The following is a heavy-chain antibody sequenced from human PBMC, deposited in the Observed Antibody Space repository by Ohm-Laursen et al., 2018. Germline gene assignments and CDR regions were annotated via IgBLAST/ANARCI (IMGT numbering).Heavy chain of an antibody. J-gene: IGHJ4*02. CDR1: GGSISSSSYC. Sequence: GTLSLTCSVSGGSISSSSYCWGWIRQPPGKGLEWIGNIYYSGSTYYNPSLRSRLTVSVDTSKNQFSLKLPSVTAADTAVYYCASTSGYSNIIGEFDYWGRGTLVTVSS. V-gene: IGHV4-39*01. CDR3: ASTSGYSNIIGEFDY. D-gene: IGHD5-12*01. CDR2: IYYSGST.